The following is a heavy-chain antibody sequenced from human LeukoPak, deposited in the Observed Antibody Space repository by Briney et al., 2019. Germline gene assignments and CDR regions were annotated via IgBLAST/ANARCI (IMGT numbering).Heavy chain of an antibody. Sequence: GAPRKTSLEGSDSPFASSWIGGVRQLPEKGLEWMGIINPGDSDTRYSPSFQGQVTISTDKSISTAYLQWGSLKASDTAMYYCAVDGSGDAFDIWGQGTMVTVSS. CDR2: INPGDSDT. CDR1: DSPFASSW. CDR3: AVDGSGDAFDI. D-gene: IGHD3-22*01. V-gene: IGHV5-51*01. J-gene: IGHJ3*02.